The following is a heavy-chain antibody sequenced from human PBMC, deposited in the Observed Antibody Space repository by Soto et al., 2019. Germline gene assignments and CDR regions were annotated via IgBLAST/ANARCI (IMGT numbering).Heavy chain of an antibody. CDR1: GFTFSSYG. V-gene: IGHV3-30*03. CDR3: AIPFSTIFGVVISPPDY. Sequence: HVQLVESGGGVVQPGRSLRLSCAASGFTFSSYGMHWVRQAPGKGLEWVAVISYDGSNKYYADSVKGRFTISRDNSKNTLYLQMNSLRAEDTAVYYCAIPFSTIFGVVISPPDYWGQGTLVTVSS. CDR2: ISYDGSNK. D-gene: IGHD3-3*01. J-gene: IGHJ4*02.